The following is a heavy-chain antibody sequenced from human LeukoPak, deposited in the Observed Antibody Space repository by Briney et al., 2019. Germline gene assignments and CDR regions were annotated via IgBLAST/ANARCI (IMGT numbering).Heavy chain of an antibody. J-gene: IGHJ3*02. Sequence: GGSLRLSCAASGFTFSSYWMSWVRQAPGKGLEWVANIKQDGSEKYYVDSVKGRFTISRDNAKNSLYLQMNSLRAEDTAVYYCARGFDYDSSGGAFDIWGQGTMVTVSS. D-gene: IGHD3-22*01. V-gene: IGHV3-7*01. CDR3: ARGFDYDSSGGAFDI. CDR1: GFTFSSYW. CDR2: IKQDGSEK.